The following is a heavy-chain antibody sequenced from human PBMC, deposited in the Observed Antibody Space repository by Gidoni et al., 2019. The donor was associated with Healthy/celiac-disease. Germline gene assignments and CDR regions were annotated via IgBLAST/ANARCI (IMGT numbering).Heavy chain of an antibody. CDR2: ICYDGSNK. J-gene: IGHJ3*02. Sequence: QVQLVESGGGVVQPGRSLRISGAASGCTFSSYGMHWVRQAPGKGLEWVAVICYDGSNKYYADSVKGRFTISRDNSKNTLYLQMNSLRAEDTAVYYCARERNDAFDIWGQGTMVTVSS. CDR3: ARERNDAFDI. CDR1: GCTFSSYG. V-gene: IGHV3-33*08.